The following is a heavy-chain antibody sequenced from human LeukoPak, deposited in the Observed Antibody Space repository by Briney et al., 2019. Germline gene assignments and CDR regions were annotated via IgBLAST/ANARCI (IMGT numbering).Heavy chain of an antibody. CDR2: IYYSGST. V-gene: IGHV4-59*08. J-gene: IGHJ5*02. CDR1: GASITNYY. D-gene: IGHD6-19*01. CDR3: ARGQARLSWFDP. Sequence: PSETLSLTCTVSGASITNYYWSWIRQPPGKGLEWIGYIYYSGSTYYNPSLKSQVTISVDTSKNQFSLKLSSVTAADTAVYYCARGQARLSWFDPWGQGTLVTVSS.